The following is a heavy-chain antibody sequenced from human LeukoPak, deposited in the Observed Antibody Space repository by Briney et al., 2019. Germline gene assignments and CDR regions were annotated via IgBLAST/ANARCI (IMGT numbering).Heavy chain of an antibody. Sequence: GASVKVSCKASGGTFSSYAISWVRQAPGQGLEWMGIINPSGGSTSYAQKFQGRVTMTRDTSTSTVYMELSSLRSEDTAVYYCARDGYGEEETRFDYWGQGTLVTVSS. CDR2: INPSGGST. CDR3: ARDGYGEEETRFDY. CDR1: GGTFSSYA. D-gene: IGHD4-17*01. J-gene: IGHJ4*02. V-gene: IGHV1-46*01.